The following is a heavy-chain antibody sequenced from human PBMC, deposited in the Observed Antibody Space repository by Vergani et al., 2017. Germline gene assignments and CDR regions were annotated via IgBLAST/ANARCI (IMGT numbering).Heavy chain of an antibody. D-gene: IGHD3-10*01. V-gene: IGHV3-30*01. Sequence: QVQLVESGGGVVQPGRSLRLSCAASGFTFSSYAMHWVRQAPGKGLEWVAVISYDGSNKYYADSVKGRFTISRDNSKNTLYLQMNSLRAEDTAVYYCAKDPSMVRGFNWFDPWGQGTLVTVSS. CDR3: AKDPSMVRGFNWFDP. J-gene: IGHJ5*02. CDR2: ISYDGSNK. CDR1: GFTFSSYA.